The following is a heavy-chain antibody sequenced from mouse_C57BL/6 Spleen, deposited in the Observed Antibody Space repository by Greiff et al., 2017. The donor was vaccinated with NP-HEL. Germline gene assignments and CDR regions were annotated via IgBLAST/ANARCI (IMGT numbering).Heavy chain of an antibody. V-gene: IGHV14-4*01. J-gene: IGHJ3*01. CDR2: IDPENGDT. CDR3: TAEGNSSIAY. Sequence: EVQLQQSGAELVRPGASVKLSCTASGFNIKDDYMHWVKQRPEQGLEWIGWIDPENGDTEYAPKFQGKATLTADTSSNTAYLQLSSLTSEDTAVYYGTAEGNSSIAYWGQGTLVTVSA. CDR1: GFNIKDDY. D-gene: IGHD1-1*01.